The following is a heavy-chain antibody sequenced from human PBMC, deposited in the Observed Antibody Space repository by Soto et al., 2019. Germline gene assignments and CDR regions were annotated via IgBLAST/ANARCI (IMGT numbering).Heavy chain of an antibody. Sequence: GESLKISCKGSGYSFTSYAMGWVRQGPGKGLEWVAVVSIGGSTHYADSVRGRFTISRDNSKNTLSLQMNSLTAEDTAVYFCAKRRGAGGHFDYWGQGALVTVSS. D-gene: IGHD2-15*01. CDR3: AKRRGAGGHFDY. CDR2: VSIGGST. V-gene: IGHV3-23*01. CDR1: GYSFTSYA. J-gene: IGHJ4*02.